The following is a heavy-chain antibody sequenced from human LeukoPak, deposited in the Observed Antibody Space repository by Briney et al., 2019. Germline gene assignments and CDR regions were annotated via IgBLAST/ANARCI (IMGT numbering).Heavy chain of an antibody. J-gene: IGHJ5*02. CDR3: ARQGYDMSWFDP. Sequence: SETLSLTCTASGGTIRSTSHYWAWLRQPPGKRLEWTGSIYYSGSTYYNPSLKSRVTISVVTSKNQFSPSLSSVTAADTAVYYCARQGYDMSWFDPWGQGTLVTVSS. CDR2: IYYSGST. CDR1: GGTIRSTSHY. D-gene: IGHD3-9*01. V-gene: IGHV4-39*01.